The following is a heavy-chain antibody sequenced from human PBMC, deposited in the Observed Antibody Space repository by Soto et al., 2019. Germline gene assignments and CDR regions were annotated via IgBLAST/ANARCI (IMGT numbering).Heavy chain of an antibody. CDR2: ISGSGGST. D-gene: IGHD2-2*01. J-gene: IGHJ5*02. V-gene: IGHV3-23*01. CDR1: GFTFSSYA. CDR3: AKVRGYQLLLGNWFDP. Sequence: GGSLRLSCAASGFTFSSYAMSWVRQAPGKGLEWVSAISGSGGSTYYADSMKGRFTISRDNSKNTLYLQMNSLGAEDTAVYYCAKVRGYQLLLGNWFDPWGQGTLVTVSS.